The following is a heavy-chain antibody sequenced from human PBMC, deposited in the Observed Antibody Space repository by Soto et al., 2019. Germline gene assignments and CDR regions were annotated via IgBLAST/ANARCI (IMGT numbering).Heavy chain of an antibody. CDR1: GYTFTSSG. V-gene: IGHV1-18*04. CDR3: ARDRSGYYDSSGYPD. CDR2: ISAYNGNT. J-gene: IGHJ4*02. D-gene: IGHD3-22*01. Sequence: ASVKVSCKASGYTFTSSGISWVRQAPGQGLEWMGWISAYNGNTNYAQKLQGRVTMTTDTSTSTAYMELRSLRSDDTAVYYCARDRSGYYDSSGYPDWGQGPLVTVSS.